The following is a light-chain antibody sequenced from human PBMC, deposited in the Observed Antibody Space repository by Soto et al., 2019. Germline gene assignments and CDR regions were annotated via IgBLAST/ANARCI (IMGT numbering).Light chain of an antibody. CDR3: QQYKSSSHT. CDR2: KAS. J-gene: IGKJ2*01. Sequence: DIQMTQSPSTLSASVGYRVTITCRASQSISSWLAWYQQKPGEAPNLLIYKASSLESGVPSRFSGSGSGTEFTLTISSLQPDDFATYYCQQYKSSSHTFGQGTKVDIK. V-gene: IGKV1-5*03. CDR1: QSISSW.